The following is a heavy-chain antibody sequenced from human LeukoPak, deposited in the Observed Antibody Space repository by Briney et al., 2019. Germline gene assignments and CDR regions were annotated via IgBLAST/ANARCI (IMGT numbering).Heavy chain of an antibody. Sequence: ASVTVSCKASGYTFTSYGISWVRQAPGQGLEWMGWISAYNGNTNYAQKLQGRVTMTTDTSTSTAYMELRSLRSDDTAVYYCARDYYDSSGYVERTGYWGQGTLVTVSS. J-gene: IGHJ4*02. D-gene: IGHD3-22*01. CDR3: ARDYYDSSGYVERTGY. CDR1: GYTFTSYG. V-gene: IGHV1-18*01. CDR2: ISAYNGNT.